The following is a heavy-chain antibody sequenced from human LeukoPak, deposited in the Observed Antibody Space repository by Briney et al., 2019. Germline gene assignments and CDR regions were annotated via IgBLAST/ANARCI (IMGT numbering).Heavy chain of an antibody. V-gene: IGHV4-59*01. CDR1: GGSISSYY. CDR3: ARGGIAVAGTFDP. J-gene: IGHJ5*02. D-gene: IGHD6-19*01. Sequence: PSGTLSLTCTVSGGSISSYYWSWIRQPPGKGLEWIGYIYYSGSTNYNPSLQSRVTISVHTSKTKSSLKLSSVTAADKAVYYCARGGIAVAGTFDPWGQGTLVTVSS. CDR2: IYYSGST.